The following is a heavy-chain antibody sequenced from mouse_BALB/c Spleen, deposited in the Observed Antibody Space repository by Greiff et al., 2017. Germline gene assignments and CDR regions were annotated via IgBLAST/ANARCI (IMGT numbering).Heavy chain of an antibody. Sequence: DVHLVESGGGLVQPGGYRKLSCAASGFTFSSFGMHWVRQAPEKGLEWVAYISSGSSTIYYADTVKGRFTISRDNPKNTLFLQMTSLRSEDTAMYYCARGTHTTARYFDVWGAGTTVTVSS. CDR3: ARGTHTTARYFDV. CDR1: GFTFSSFG. V-gene: IGHV5-17*02. CDR2: ISSGSSTI. D-gene: IGHD1-2*01. J-gene: IGHJ1*01.